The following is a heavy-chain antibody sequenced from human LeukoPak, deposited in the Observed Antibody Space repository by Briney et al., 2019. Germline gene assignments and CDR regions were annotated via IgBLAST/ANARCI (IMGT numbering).Heavy chain of an antibody. CDR3: AKEVAAVGTPVFDY. CDR1: GFTFSSYA. J-gene: IGHJ4*02. Sequence: PGGSLRLSCAASGFTFSSYAMSWVRQTPGKRLEWVSGISNSGGTYYADSVKGRFTISRDNSKNTLYLQMNSLRAEDTAVYYCAKEVAAVGTPVFDYWGQGTLVTVSS. CDR2: ISNSGGT. D-gene: IGHD6-13*01. V-gene: IGHV3-23*01.